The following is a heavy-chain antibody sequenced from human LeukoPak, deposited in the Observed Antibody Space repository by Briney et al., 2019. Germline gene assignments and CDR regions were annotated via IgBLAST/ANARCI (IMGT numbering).Heavy chain of an antibody. D-gene: IGHD5-18*01. V-gene: IGHV3-66*01. J-gene: IGHJ4*02. CDR3: ARVPDTAMVTQYFDY. CDR2: IYSGGST. Sequence: QPGGSLRLSCAASGFTVSSNYMSWVRQAPGKGLEWVSVIYSGGSTYYADSVKGRFTISRDNSKNTLYLQMNSLRAEDTAVYYCARVPDTAMVTQYFDYWGQGTLVTVSS. CDR1: GFTVSSNY.